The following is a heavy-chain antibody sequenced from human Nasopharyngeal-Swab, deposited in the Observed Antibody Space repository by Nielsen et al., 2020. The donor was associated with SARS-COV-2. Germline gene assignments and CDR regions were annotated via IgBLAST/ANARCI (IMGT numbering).Heavy chain of an antibody. Sequence: GGSLRLSCAASGFTFTSYAMNWVRHAPGKGLEWVSGISGRGDTTYYSESVKGRFTISRDISKNTLYLQMNGLRAEDTAVYYCAKDSGAGFCDDGSCFPTNHWGLGTLVTVSS. CDR2: ISGRGDTT. V-gene: IGHV3-23*01. CDR3: AKDSGAGFCDDGSCFPTNH. D-gene: IGHD2-15*01. CDR1: GFTFTSYA. J-gene: IGHJ5*02.